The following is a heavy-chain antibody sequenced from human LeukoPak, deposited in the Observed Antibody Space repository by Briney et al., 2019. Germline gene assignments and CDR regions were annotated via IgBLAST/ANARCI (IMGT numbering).Heavy chain of an antibody. CDR1: GFTFGDYA. CDR2: IRSKDYGGTT. CDR3: TRVVHGYSYGSGDY. Sequence: GGSLRLSCTASGFTFGDYAMSWFRQAPGKGLEWVSFIRSKDYGGTTEYAASVNGRFTISRDDSKSIAYLQMNNLQTEDTAVYYCTRVVHGYSYGSGDYWGQGTLVTVSS. D-gene: IGHD5-18*01. J-gene: IGHJ4*02. V-gene: IGHV3-49*03.